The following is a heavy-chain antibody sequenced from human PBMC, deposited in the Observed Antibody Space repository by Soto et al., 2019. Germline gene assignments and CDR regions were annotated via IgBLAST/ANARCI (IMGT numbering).Heavy chain of an antibody. CDR1: GGSFSDYI. D-gene: IGHD1-26*01. J-gene: IGHJ4*02. V-gene: IGHV4-34*01. CDR3: ARGLISGSHYSGGWYYFDS. CDR2: INHSGSA. Sequence: SETLSLTCAVYGGSFSDYIWTWIRQTPGKGLQWIGQINHSGSANYNPSHKSRVTISVHTSNSQLSLKLSSVTAADTSVYYCARGLISGSHYSGGWYYFDSWGQGTQVT.